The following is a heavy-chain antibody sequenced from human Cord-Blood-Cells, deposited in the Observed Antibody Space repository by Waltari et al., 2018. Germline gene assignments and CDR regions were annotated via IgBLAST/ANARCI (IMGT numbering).Heavy chain of an antibody. D-gene: IGHD6-6*01. Sequence: EVQLVESGGGLIQPGGSLRLSCAASGFTVSSNYMSWVRQAPGKGVGWVAVICSGGRTYYADSVKGRFTSSRDNSKNTLYLQMNSLRAEDTAVYYCARGAIGAAHDAFDIWGQGTMVTVSS. J-gene: IGHJ3*02. CDR2: ICSGGRT. CDR3: ARGAIGAAHDAFDI. CDR1: GFTVSSNY. V-gene: IGHV3-53*01.